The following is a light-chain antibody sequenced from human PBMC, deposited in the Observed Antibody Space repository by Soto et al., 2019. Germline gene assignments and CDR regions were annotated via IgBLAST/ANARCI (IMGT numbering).Light chain of an antibody. Sequence: QSALTQPASVSGSPGQSITISCTGTSSDVGDNNYVSWYQQHPGKAPKLMIYDVTHRPSAISNRFSGSKSGNTASLTISGLQAEDEADYYCSSYTSSSTLYVFGTGTKVTVL. CDR1: SSDVGDNNY. CDR3: SSYTSSSTLYV. CDR2: DVT. J-gene: IGLJ1*01. V-gene: IGLV2-14*01.